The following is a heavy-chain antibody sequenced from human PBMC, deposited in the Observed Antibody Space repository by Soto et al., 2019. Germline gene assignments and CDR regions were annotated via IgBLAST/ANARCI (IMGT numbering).Heavy chain of an antibody. Sequence: EVQLVESGGGLVQPGGSLRLSCAASGFTVSSNYMSWVRQAPGKGLEWVAVIYSGGTTYYADSVKGRFTISRDNSKNTLYLQMNSVRAEGTAVYYCARNGDSSDYRGWFDPWGQGTLVTVSS. CDR3: ARNGDSSDYRGWFDP. CDR2: IYSGGTT. J-gene: IGHJ5*02. V-gene: IGHV3-66*01. D-gene: IGHD3-22*01. CDR1: GFTVSSNY.